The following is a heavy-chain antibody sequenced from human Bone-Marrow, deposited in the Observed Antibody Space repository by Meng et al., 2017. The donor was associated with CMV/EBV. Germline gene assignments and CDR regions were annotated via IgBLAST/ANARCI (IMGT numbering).Heavy chain of an antibody. CDR1: GGTFSSYA. D-gene: IGHD2-21*01. CDR2: IIPIFGTA. J-gene: IGHJ1*01. V-gene: IGHV1-69*05. CDR3: ASVNFGGDCYTGYFPH. Sequence: SVKVSCKASGGTFSSYAISWVRQAPGQGLEWMGGIIPIFGTANYAQKFQGRVTITTDESTSTAYMELSSLRSEDTAVYYCASVNFGGDCYTGYFPHLVQGTLVTVSS.